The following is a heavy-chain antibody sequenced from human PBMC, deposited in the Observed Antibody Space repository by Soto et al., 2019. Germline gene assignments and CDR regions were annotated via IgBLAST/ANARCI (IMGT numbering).Heavy chain of an antibody. J-gene: IGHJ4*02. CDR1: GFSLNTRGEG. CDR3: AHRSGDILTGHYYFDC. CDR2: ISWDGEK. V-gene: IGHV2-5*02. Sequence: QITLKESGPTLVKPTQTLTLTCTFSGFSLNTRGEGVGWIRQPPGKALEWLALISWDGEKRYRPSLKSRLTITTYTSEHQVVLTMTKMDPVDTAPYYCAHRSGDILTGHYYFDCWGQGTLVTVSS. D-gene: IGHD3-9*01.